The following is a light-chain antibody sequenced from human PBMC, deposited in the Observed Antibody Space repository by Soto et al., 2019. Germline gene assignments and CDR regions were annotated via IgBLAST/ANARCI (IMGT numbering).Light chain of an antibody. Sequence: QSVLTQPASVSGSPGQSIAISCTGTSSDVGNYKLVSWYQQQPGKALKLIICEDTERPSGISNRFSGSKSGNTASLTISGLQAEDDGDYYCCSYAGGTSVVFGGGTKLTVL. CDR2: EDT. CDR1: SSDVGNYKL. J-gene: IGLJ2*01. CDR3: CSYAGGTSVV. V-gene: IGLV2-23*01.